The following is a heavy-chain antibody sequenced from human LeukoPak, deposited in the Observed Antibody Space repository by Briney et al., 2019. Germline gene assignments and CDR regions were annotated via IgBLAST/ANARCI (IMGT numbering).Heavy chain of an antibody. V-gene: IGHV1-46*01. D-gene: IGHD1-26*01. CDR1: GYTFTSYY. Sequence: PQASVKVSCKASGYTFTSYYMHWVRQAPGQGLEWMGIINPSGGSTSYAQKFQGRVTMTRDMSTSTVYMELSSLRSEDTAVYYCARDNSVGDNAWWFDPWGQGTLVTVSS. CDR2: INPSGGST. CDR3: ARDNSVGDNAWWFDP. J-gene: IGHJ5*02.